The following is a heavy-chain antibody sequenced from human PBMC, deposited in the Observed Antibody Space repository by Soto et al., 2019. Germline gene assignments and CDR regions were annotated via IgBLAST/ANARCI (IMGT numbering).Heavy chain of an antibody. CDR1: GGTFSSYT. V-gene: IGHV1-69*02. CDR2: IIPILGIA. Sequence: QVQLVQSGAEVKKPGSSVKVSCKASGGTFSSYTISWVRQAPGQGLEWMGRIIPILGIANYAQKFQGRVTITADKSTSTADMELSSLRSEDTAVYYCASDLGYCSSTSCYGGWNYWGQGTLVTVSS. CDR3: ASDLGYCSSTSCYGGWNY. J-gene: IGHJ4*02. D-gene: IGHD2-2*01.